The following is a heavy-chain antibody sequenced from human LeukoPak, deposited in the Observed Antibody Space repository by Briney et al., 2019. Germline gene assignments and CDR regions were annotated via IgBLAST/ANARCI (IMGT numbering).Heavy chain of an antibody. CDR1: GVSVSSGSYY. Sequence: SETLSLTCTVSGVSVSSGSYYWSWIRQPPGKGLEWIGYIYYSGSTNYNPSLKSRVTISVDTSKNQFSLKLSSVTAADTAVYYCARSAAAAGSVIDYWGQGTLVTVSS. CDR2: IYYSGST. CDR3: ARSAAAAGSVIDY. D-gene: IGHD6-13*01. V-gene: IGHV4-61*01. J-gene: IGHJ4*02.